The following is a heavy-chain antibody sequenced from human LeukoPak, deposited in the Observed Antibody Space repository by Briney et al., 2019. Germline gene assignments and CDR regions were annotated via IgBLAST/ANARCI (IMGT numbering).Heavy chain of an antibody. Sequence: GGSLRLSCAASGFTFSYYSMNWVRQAPGKGLEWVAVIWYDGSNKYYADSVKGRFTISRDNSKNTLYLQMNSLRAEDTAVYYCAKDNGGYSYGSDYWGQGTLVTVSS. CDR3: AKDNGGYSYGSDY. V-gene: IGHV3-33*06. CDR2: IWYDGSNK. D-gene: IGHD5-18*01. CDR1: GFTFSYYS. J-gene: IGHJ4*02.